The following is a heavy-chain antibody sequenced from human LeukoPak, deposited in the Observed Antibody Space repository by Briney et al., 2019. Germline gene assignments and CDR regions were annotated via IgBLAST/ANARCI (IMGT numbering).Heavy chain of an antibody. J-gene: IGHJ4*02. CDR1: GFTFTTYW. Sequence: GGSLRLSCAASGFTFTTYWMSWVRQAPGKGLEWVANIKQEGTEKYYVDSVKGRFTISIDNSKNTLYLQMNSLRVEDTAVYYCARRAGAYSHPYDYWGQGTLVTVSS. D-gene: IGHD4/OR15-4a*01. CDR2: IKQEGTEK. CDR3: ARRAGAYSHPYDY. V-gene: IGHV3-7*03.